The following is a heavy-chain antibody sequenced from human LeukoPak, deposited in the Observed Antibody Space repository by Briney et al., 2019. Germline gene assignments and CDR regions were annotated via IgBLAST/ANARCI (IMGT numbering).Heavy chain of an antibody. CDR3: ARGGAVPAAKAFDY. V-gene: IGHV1-2*04. CDR1: GGTFSSYA. D-gene: IGHD2-2*01. J-gene: IGHJ4*02. CDR2: INPNSGGT. Sequence: ASVKVSCKASGGTFSSYAISWVRQAPGQGLEWMGWINPNSGGTNYAQKFQGWVTMTRDTSISTAYMELSGLRSDDTAVYYCARGGAVPAAKAFDYWGQGTLVTVSS.